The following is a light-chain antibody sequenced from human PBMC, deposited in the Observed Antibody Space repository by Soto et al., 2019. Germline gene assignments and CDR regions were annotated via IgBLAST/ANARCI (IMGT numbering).Light chain of an antibody. V-gene: IGLV3-21*04. Sequence: SYELTQPPSVSLAPGETVRISCEGNNIGDKLVHWYQQRPGQAPVLVIYFDSERPSGIPERFSGSNSGNAATLIITRVEAGDEADYYCQLWDVGSDHYVFGSGTKLTVL. CDR2: FDS. J-gene: IGLJ1*01. CDR3: QLWDVGSDHYV. CDR1: NIGDKL.